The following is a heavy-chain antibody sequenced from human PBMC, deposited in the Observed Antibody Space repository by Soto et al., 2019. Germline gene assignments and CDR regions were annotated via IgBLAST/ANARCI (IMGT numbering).Heavy chain of an antibody. CDR2: IIPIFGTA. Sequence: ASVTVSCKASVGTFISYAISWVRHSPAQGLEWMGGIIPIFGTANYAQKFQGRVTITADESTSTAYMELSSLRSEDTAVYYCARDLSIVVVPADISLGYGGQGTLVTVS. V-gene: IGHV1-69*01. CDR3: ARDLSIVVVPADISLGY. J-gene: IGHJ4*02. D-gene: IGHD2-2*01. CDR1: VGTFISYA.